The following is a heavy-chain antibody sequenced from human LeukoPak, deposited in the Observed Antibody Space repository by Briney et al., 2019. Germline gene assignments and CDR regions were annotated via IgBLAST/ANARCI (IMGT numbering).Heavy chain of an antibody. CDR1: GFTVSSNY. V-gene: IGHV3-53*01. CDR3: ARGDNWFDP. J-gene: IGHJ5*02. Sequence: PGGSLRLSCVPSGFTVSSNYMTWVRQAPGKGLEWVSVIYGGVTTYYADSVKGRFTISRDNSKNTVYLQMNSLRAEDTAVYYCARGDNWFDPWGQGTLVTVSS. CDR2: IYGGVTT.